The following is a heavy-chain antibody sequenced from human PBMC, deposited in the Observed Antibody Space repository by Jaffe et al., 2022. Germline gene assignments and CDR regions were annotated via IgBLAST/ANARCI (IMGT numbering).Heavy chain of an antibody. CDR3: AKDIGPPYSSGLGVGGAFDI. D-gene: IGHD6-19*01. Sequence: EVQLVESGGGLVQPGRSLRLSCAASGFTFDDYAMHWVRQAPGKGLEWVSGISWNSGSIGYADSVKGRFTISRDNAKNSLYLQMNSLRAEDTALYYCAKDIGPPYSSGLGVGGAFDIWGQGTMVTVSS. CDR1: GFTFDDYA. CDR2: ISWNSGSI. V-gene: IGHV3-9*01. J-gene: IGHJ3*02.